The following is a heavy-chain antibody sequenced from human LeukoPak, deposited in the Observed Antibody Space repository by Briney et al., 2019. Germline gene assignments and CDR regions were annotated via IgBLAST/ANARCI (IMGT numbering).Heavy chain of an antibody. CDR3: ARDNSYYGSGSYEGGY. Sequence: GASVKVSCKASGYTFTSYYMHWVRQAPGQGLEWMGIINPSGGSTSYAQKFQGRVTMTRDTSTSTVYMELSSLRSEDTAVYYCARDNSYYGSGSYEGGYWGQGTLVTVSS. J-gene: IGHJ4*02. CDR1: GYTFTSYY. D-gene: IGHD3-10*01. V-gene: IGHV1-46*01. CDR2: INPSGGST.